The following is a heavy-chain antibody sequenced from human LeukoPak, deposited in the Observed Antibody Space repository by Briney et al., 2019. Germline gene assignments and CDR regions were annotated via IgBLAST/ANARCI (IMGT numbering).Heavy chain of an antibody. CDR1: GFTFSNYV. J-gene: IGHJ6*03. Sequence: GGTLRLSCAASGFTFSNYVMNWVRQAPGKGLEWVSTISGSGGSTYYADSVKGRFTISRDNSKNTLYLQMNSLRAEDTAVYYCATRMEDDIVVVPAAIRPDRYYYCMDVWGKGTTVTISS. CDR2: ISGSGGST. D-gene: IGHD2-2*02. V-gene: IGHV3-23*01. CDR3: ATRMEDDIVVVPAAIRPDRYYYCMDV.